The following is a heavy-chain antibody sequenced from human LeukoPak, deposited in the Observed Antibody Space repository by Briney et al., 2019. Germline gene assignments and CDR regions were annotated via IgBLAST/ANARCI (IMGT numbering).Heavy chain of an antibody. J-gene: IGHJ4*02. CDR3: ASGSLASYFDH. V-gene: IGHV1-2*02. CDR2: INPNSGGT. CDR1: GYTFSGYY. Sequence: ASVQVSYKAFGYTFSGYYMHWVRQAPGQGLEWMGWINPNSGGTKYVQKFQGRVTMTGDTSISTAYMELSRLRSDDTAVYYCASGSLASYFDHWGQGTLVTVSS. D-gene: IGHD3-16*01.